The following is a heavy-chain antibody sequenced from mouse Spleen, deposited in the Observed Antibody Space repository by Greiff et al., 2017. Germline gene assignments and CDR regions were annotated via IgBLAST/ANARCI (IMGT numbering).Heavy chain of an antibody. CDR1: GFTFSSYA. J-gene: IGHJ3*01. CDR2: ISSGGSYT. Sequence: EVKLMESGGGLVKPGGSLKLSCAASGFTFSSYAMSWVRQTPEKRLEWVATISSGGSYTYYPDSVKGRFTISRDNAKNTLYLQMSSLRSEDTAMYYCARQGNYGNLAWFAYWGQGTLVTVSA. V-gene: IGHV5-9-3*01. CDR3: ARQGNYGNLAWFAY. D-gene: IGHD2-1*01.